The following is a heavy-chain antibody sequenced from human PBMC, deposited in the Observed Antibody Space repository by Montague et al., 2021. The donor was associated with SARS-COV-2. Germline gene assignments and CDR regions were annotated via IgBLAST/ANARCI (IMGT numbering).Heavy chain of an antibody. D-gene: IGHD2-21*01. CDR1: GASMRSYY. CDR3: ARVEGVIGGITPFDY. Sequence: SETLSLTCSVSGASMRSYYWSWVRQSPGKGLQWLGYTYYSGSTXXXPSXXXRLTMTVDTSKNQFTLRLMSVTAADSAVYYCARVEGVIGGITPFDYWGQGFPVTVSS. J-gene: IGHJ4*02. V-gene: IGHV4-59*13. CDR2: TYYSGST.